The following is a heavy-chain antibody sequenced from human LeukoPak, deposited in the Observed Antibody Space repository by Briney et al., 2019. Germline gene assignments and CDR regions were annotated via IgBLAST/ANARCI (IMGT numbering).Heavy chain of an antibody. D-gene: IGHD5-18*01. J-gene: IGHJ4*02. CDR1: GFSFSNAW. V-gene: IGHV3-15*01. CDR2: IKSKTDGGTT. Sequence: GGSLTLSCAASGFSFSNAWRSWVRQAPGKGLEWVGRIKSKTDGGTTDYAAPVKGRFTISRDDSKNTLYLQMNSLKTEDTAVYYCTTRIPLRLGYFDYWGEGTLVTASS. CDR3: TTRIPLRLGYFDY.